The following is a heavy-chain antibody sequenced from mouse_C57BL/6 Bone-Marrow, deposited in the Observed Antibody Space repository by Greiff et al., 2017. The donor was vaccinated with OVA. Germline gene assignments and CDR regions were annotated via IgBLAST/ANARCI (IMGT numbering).Heavy chain of an antibody. CDR1: GYTFTSYW. Sequence: VQLQQPGAELVKPGASVKLSCKASGYTFTSYWMHWVKQRPGRGLEWIGRIDPHSGGTKYNEKFKSKATMTVDKPSSTAYRQLSSLTSEDSAVYYCATRRGFAYWGQGTLVTVSA. CDR3: ATRRGFAY. J-gene: IGHJ3*01. CDR2: IDPHSGGT. V-gene: IGHV1-62-3*01.